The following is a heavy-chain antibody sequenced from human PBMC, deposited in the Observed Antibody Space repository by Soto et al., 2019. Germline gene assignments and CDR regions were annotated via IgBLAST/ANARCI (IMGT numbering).Heavy chain of an antibody. V-gene: IGHV3-21*01. CDR1: GFTFSSYS. CDR2: ISSSSSYI. CDR3: ARDTEWLRYGSVGYYYGMDV. D-gene: IGHD5-12*01. Sequence: EVQLVESGGGLVKPGGSLRLSCAASGFTFSSYSMNWVRQAPGKGLEWVSSISSSSSYIYYADSVKGRFTISRDNAKNSLYLQMNSLRAEDTAVYYCARDTEWLRYGSVGYYYGMDVWGQGTTVTVSS. J-gene: IGHJ6*02.